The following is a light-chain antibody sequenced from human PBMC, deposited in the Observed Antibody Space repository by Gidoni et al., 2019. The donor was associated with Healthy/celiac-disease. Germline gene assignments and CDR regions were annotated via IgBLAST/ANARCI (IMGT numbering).Light chain of an antibody. V-gene: IGKV1-33*01. CDR2: DAY. CDR3: QQYDNRPPRLT. CDR1: QDISTY. J-gene: IGKJ4*01. Sequence: DIQMTQSPSSLSASVGDRVTITCEASQDISTYLNWYQQKPGKAPKLLIYDAYNLATGVPSRFSGSGSGTDFTFTISSLQPEDTATYSCQQYDNRPPRLTFGGGTKVEIK.